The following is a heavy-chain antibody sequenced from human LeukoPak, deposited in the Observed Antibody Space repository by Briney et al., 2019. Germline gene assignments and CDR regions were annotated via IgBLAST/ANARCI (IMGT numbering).Heavy chain of an antibody. J-gene: IGHJ5*02. Sequence: PGGSLRLSCLAYGTAFRTYAMHWVRQPPGKGLYYVSAISINGGSTYYADSVRGRFTISRDNSKNTLYLQMSSLRPDDTAVYYCVRTYDEDPLGWFDPWGQGTLVTVSS. CDR1: GTAFRTYA. V-gene: IGHV3-64D*06. CDR3: VRTYDEDPLGWFDP. D-gene: IGHD5-12*01. CDR2: ISINGGST.